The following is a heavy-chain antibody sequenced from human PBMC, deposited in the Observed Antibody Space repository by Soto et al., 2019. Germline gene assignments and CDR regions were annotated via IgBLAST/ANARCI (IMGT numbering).Heavy chain of an antibody. J-gene: IGHJ4*02. V-gene: IGHV4-34*01. CDR2: INHSGST. CDR3: ARHLLGGSVDS. CDR1: GGSFSGYY. D-gene: IGHD1-26*01. Sequence: QVQLQQWGAGLLKPSETLSLTCAVYGGSFSGYYWSWIRQPPGKGLEWIGEINHSGSTNYNPSLKSRVTISVDTSKNQFSLKLSSVTAADTAVYYCARHLLGGSVDSWGQGTLVTVSS.